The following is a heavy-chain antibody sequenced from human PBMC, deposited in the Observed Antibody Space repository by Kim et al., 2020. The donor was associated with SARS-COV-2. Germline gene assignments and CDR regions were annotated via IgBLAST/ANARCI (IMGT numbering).Heavy chain of an antibody. V-gene: IGHV3-30*18. Sequence: GGSLRLSCAASGFTFSSYGMHWVRQAPGKGLEWVAVISYDGSNKYYADSVKGRFTISRDNSKNTLYLQMNSLRAEDTAVYYCAKGYSYGQRPPFDYWGQGTLVTVSS. D-gene: IGHD5-18*01. J-gene: IGHJ4*02. CDR3: AKGYSYGQRPPFDY. CDR2: ISYDGSNK. CDR1: GFTFSSYG.